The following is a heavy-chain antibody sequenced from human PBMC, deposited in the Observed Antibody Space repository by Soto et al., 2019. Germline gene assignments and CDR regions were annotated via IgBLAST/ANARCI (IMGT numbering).Heavy chain of an antibody. J-gene: IGHJ5*02. Sequence: PSETLSLTCTVSGGSISNANYNWSCIRHHPGKGLEWSGYSYYTGTTDYSPSLESLVAISVDTSQNQFSLKLGAVSAADTALYPCASASISRCVDRSSPAWFDPCGQGTLVTVSS. D-gene: IGHD6-13*01. CDR2: SYYTGTT. CDR3: ASASISRCVDRSSPAWFDP. CDR1: GGSISNANYN. V-gene: IGHV4-31*01.